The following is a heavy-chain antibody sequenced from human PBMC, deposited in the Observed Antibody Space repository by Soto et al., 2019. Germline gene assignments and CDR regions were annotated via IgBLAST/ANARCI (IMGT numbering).Heavy chain of an antibody. CDR3: ARDEVYCSGGSCYSAYGMDV. CDR2: ISAYNGNA. J-gene: IGHJ6*02. Sequence: QVQLVQSGAEVKKPGASVKVSCKASGYTFTSYDISWVRQAPGQGLEWMGWISAYNGNANYAQKLQGRVTMTTDTSTSTAYMELRSLRSDDTAVYYCARDEVYCSGGSCYSAYGMDVWGQGTTVTVSS. D-gene: IGHD2-15*01. V-gene: IGHV1-18*01. CDR1: GYTFTSYD.